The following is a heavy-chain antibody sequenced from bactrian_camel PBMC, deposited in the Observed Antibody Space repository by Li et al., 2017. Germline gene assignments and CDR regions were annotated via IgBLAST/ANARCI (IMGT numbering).Heavy chain of an antibody. D-gene: IGHD1*01. CDR3: ALDRRWTLRSLIETEFEN. CDR2: LELDRAT. CDR1: EYTSNPDI. J-gene: IGHJ4*01. Sequence: HVQLVESGGGTVQAGGSLRLFCAVSEYTSNPDIMGWFRQAPGKEREAVAILELDRATSYADFVEGRFTISEDNAENTLYLQMNSLEPEDTAMYFCALDRRWTLRSLIETEFENWGQGTQVTVS. V-gene: IGHV3S55*01.